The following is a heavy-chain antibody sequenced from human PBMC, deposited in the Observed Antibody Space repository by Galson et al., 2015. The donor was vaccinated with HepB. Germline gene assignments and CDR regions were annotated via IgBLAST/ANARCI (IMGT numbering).Heavy chain of an antibody. CDR1: GFTFSSYE. V-gene: IGHV3-48*03. J-gene: IGHJ4*02. CDR2: ISSSGSTI. CDR3: AREQSSGWFPFFDY. Sequence: SLRLSCAASGFTFSSYEMNWVRQAPGKGLEWVSYISSSGSTIYYADSVKGRFTISRDNAKNSLYLQMNSLRAEDTAVYYCAREQSSGWFPFFDYWGQGTLVTVSS. D-gene: IGHD6-19*01.